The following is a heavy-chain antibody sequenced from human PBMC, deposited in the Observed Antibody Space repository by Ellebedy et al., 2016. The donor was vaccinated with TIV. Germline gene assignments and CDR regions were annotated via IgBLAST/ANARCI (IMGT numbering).Heavy chain of an antibody. D-gene: IGHD3-10*01. CDR1: GFTFTNFA. J-gene: IGHJ4*02. CDR2: LSGSGRST. CDR3: GKEQGHGSGTPCDS. Sequence: GESLKISXAASGFTFTNFAMSWVSQAPGKGLGWVSSLSGSGRSTYYADSVKGRFTISRDNSKNTLYLQMNALTAEDTAIYYCGKEQGHGSGTPCDSWGQGTLVTVSS. V-gene: IGHV3-23*01.